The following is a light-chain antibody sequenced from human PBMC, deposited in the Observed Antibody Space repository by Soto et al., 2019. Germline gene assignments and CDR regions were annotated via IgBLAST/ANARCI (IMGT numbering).Light chain of an antibody. Sequence: EIVMTQSPATLSVSPGERATLSCRASQSISTELAWYQQKPGQPPRLLIYSASTRAPGVPARFTGSGSGPEFPLTISGLQSEDFAVYYCQQGHNWPLTFGQGTRLEI. CDR2: SAS. CDR1: QSISTE. J-gene: IGKJ2*01. CDR3: QQGHNWPLT. V-gene: IGKV3-15*01.